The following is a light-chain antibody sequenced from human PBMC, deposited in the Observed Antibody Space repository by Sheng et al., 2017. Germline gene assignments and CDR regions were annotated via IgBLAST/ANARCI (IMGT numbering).Light chain of an antibody. CDR3: QHYSDSTGT. J-gene: IGKJ2*01. CDR1: QSVSSSY. Sequence: EIVLTQSPGTLSLSPGDRATLSCRASQSVSSSYLAWYQQKPGQAPRLLIFGASGRASGIPDRFSGSGSGTDFTLIISRLEPEDLAVYYCQHYSDSTGTFGQGTKLEIK. V-gene: IGKV3-20*01. CDR2: GAS.